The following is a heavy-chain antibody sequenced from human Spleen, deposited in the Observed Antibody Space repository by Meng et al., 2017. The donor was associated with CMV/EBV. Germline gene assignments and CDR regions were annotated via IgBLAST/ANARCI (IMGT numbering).Heavy chain of an antibody. CDR1: YPFPRYC. CDR3: ASDYYDIEGDEYDCFDP. D-gene: IGHD3-9*01. CDR2: ISCYNGRT. Sequence: YPFPRYCIRLVRPAPCNVLAWIGWISCYNGRTNYAQSFHVLLTLTTDTSTRTAYMELRNLRSDDTAVYFCASDYYDIEGDEYDCFDPWGQGTLVTVSS. J-gene: IGHJ5*02. V-gene: IGHV1-18*01.